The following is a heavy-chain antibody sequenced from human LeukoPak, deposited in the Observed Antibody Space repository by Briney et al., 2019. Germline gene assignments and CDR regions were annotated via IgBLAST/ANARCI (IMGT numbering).Heavy chain of an antibody. V-gene: IGHV1-8*01. D-gene: IGHD2-2*01. CDR1: GYTFTSYD. CDR2: MNPNSGNT. Sequence: ASVKVSCKASGYTFTSYDINWVRQATGHGLEWMGWMNPNSGNTGYAQKFQGRVTMTRNTSISTAYMELSSLRSEDTAVYYCAYCSSTSCYVGDYYYYGMDVWGQGTTVTVSS. CDR3: AYCSSTSCYVGDYYYYGMDV. J-gene: IGHJ6*02.